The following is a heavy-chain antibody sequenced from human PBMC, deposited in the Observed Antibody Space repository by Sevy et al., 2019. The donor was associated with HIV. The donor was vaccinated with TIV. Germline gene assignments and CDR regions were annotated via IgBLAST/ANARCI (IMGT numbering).Heavy chain of an antibody. CDR2: FDPEDGET. J-gene: IGHJ6*03. V-gene: IGHV1-24*01. CDR1: GYTLTELS. CDR3: ATGVVAAAVKGGYYYYYMDV. Sequence: ASVKVSCKVSGYTLTELSMHWVRQAPGKGLEWMGGFDPEDGETIYVQKFQGRVTMTEDTSTDTAYMELSSLRSEDTAVYYCATGVVAAAVKGGYYYYYMDVRGKGTTVTVSS. D-gene: IGHD6-13*01.